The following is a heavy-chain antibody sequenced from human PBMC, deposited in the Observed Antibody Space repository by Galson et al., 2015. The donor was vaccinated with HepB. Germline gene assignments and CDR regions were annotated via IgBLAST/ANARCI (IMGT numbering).Heavy chain of an antibody. J-gene: IGHJ3*02. Sequence: ALRLSCAASGFTFSGYSMNWVRQAPGKGLEWVSSISNSGSYIFYADSVKGRFTISRDDAKTSLYLQMKSLRAEDTAVYYCARDKGYCDGDCYPGDDAFDIWGLGTLVTVSS. CDR1: GFTFSGYS. CDR3: ARDKGYCDGDCYPGDDAFDI. D-gene: IGHD2-21*02. CDR2: ISNSGSYI. V-gene: IGHV3-21*01.